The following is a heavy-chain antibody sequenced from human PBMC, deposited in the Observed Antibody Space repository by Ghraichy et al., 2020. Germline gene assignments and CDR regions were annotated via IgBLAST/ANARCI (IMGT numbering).Heavy chain of an antibody. D-gene: IGHD2-15*01. V-gene: IGHV3-23*01. CDR3: ATRGDIVVVVAVTDAFDI. Sequence: LSLTCAASGFTFSSYAMSWVRQAPGKGLEWVSAISGSGGSTYYADSVKGRFTISRDNSKNTLYLQMNSLRAEDTAVYYCATRGDIVVVVAVTDAFDIWGQGTMVTVSS. CDR1: GFTFSSYA. J-gene: IGHJ3*02. CDR2: ISGSGGST.